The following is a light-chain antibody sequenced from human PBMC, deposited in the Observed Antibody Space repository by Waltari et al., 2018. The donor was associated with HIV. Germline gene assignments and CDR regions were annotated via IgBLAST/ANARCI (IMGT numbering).Light chain of an antibody. CDR2: DVN. CDR1: SRDVGGYKY. J-gene: IGLJ3*02. CDR3: CSYAGSYTWV. Sequence: QSALTQSRSVSGSPGQSVTIAGTGNSRDVGGYKYVSWYQPHPGKVPKLMIYDVNKRPSGVPDRFSGSKSANTASLTISGLQAEDEADYYCCSYAGSYTWVFGGGTKLTVL. V-gene: IGLV2-11*01.